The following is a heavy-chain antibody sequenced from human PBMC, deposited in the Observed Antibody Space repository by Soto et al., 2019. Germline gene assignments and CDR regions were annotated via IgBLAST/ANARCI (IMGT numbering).Heavy chain of an antibody. CDR1: GPSITTYS. D-gene: IGHD6-19*01. CDR3: ARNWFSVAGRFHFDY. Sequence: SETLSPTCTVDGPSITTYSCSWIRQPPGKGLEWIGYVDYSGNSDSSPPLKSRVTISIDTSKKQVSLKLNSVTAADTAVYYCARNWFSVAGRFHFDYWGQGIPVTVSS. J-gene: IGHJ4*02. CDR2: VDYSGNS. V-gene: IGHV4-59*01.